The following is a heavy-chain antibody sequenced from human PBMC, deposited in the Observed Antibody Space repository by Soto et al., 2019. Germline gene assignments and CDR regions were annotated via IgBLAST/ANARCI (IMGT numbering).Heavy chain of an antibody. CDR2: ISSSSSYI. J-gene: IGHJ6*02. D-gene: IGHD2-2*01. V-gene: IGHV3-21*01. CDR1: GFTFSSYS. Sequence: TGGSLRLSCAASGFTFSSYSMNWVRQAPGKGLEWVSSISSSSSYIYYADSVKGRFTISRDNAKNSLYLQMNSLRAEDTVVYYCARDPAYCSSTSCPYYYYGMDVWGQGTTVTVSS. CDR3: ARDPAYCSSTSCPYYYYGMDV.